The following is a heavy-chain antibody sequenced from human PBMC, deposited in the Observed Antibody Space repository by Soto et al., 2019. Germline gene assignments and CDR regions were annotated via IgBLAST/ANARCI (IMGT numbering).Heavy chain of an antibody. CDR1: GFTFSSYA. Sequence: QVQLVESGGGVVQPGRSLRLSCAASGFTFSSYAMHWVRQAPGKGLEWVAVISYDGSNKYYADYVKGRFTISRDNSKNTLYLQMNSLRAEDTAVYYCARDPHLMVYAVYYFDYLGQGTLVTVSS. V-gene: IGHV3-30-3*01. CDR2: ISYDGSNK. CDR3: ARDPHLMVYAVYYFDY. J-gene: IGHJ4*02. D-gene: IGHD2-8*01.